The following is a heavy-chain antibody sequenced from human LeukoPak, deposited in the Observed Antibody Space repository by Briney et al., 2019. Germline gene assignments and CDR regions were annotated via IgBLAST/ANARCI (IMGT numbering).Heavy chain of an antibody. CDR1: GYSFTSYW. V-gene: IGHV5-51*01. D-gene: IGHD3-22*01. CDR3: ARLGSYYDSSGYCDY. CDR2: IYPGDSDT. Sequence: GESLQISCKGSGYSFTSYWIGWGRQMPGKGLEWRGIIYPGDSDTRYSPSFQGQVTISADKSISTAYLQWSSLKASDTATYYCARLGSYYDSSGYCDYWGQGTLVTVSS. J-gene: IGHJ4*02.